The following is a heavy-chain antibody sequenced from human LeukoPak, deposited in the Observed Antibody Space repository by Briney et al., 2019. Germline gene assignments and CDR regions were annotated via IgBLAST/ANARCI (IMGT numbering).Heavy chain of an antibody. D-gene: IGHD1-26*01. CDR1: GFTFSSYG. CDR2: IWYDGSNK. V-gene: IGHV3-33*06. CDR3: AKDLGFRVGATAGGDY. Sequence: RXSCAASGFTFSSYGMHWVRQAPGKGLEWVAVIWYDGSNKYYADSVKGRFTISRDNSKNTLYLQMNSLRAEDTAVYYCAKDLGFRVGATAGGDYWGQGTLVTVSS. J-gene: IGHJ4*02.